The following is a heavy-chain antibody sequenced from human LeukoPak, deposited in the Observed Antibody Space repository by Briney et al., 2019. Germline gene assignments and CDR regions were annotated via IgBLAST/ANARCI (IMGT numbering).Heavy chain of an antibody. V-gene: IGHV1-2*02. CDR2: INPNSGGA. CDR1: GYTFIVYY. CDR3: ARQASGGWYYDY. J-gene: IGHJ4*02. D-gene: IGHD6-19*01. Sequence: ASLKVSSKAAGYTFIVYYMHWVRQAPGQRLEWMGWINPNSGGAHYAQKFQGRVSMTRDTSISTIYMELSRLTSDDTAVYYCARQASGGWYYDYWGQGTPVTVSS.